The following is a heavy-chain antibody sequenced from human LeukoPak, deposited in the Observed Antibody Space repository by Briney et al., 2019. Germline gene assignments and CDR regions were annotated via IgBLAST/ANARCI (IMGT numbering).Heavy chain of an antibody. V-gene: IGHV1-2*02. CDR1: GYTFTGYY. J-gene: IGHJ4*02. D-gene: IGHD5-24*01. Sequence: ASRRVSCKAAGYTFTGYYMHWVRQAPGQRLEWRGWINPNSGVTNYAQKFHGRVTMTRDTSISTAYMELRRLRSDDTAVYYCARSFMATTPYFDYWGQGTLVPVSS. CDR3: ARSFMATTPYFDY. CDR2: INPNSGVT.